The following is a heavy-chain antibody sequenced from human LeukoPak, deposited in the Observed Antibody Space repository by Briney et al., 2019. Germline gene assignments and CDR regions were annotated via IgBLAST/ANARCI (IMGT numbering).Heavy chain of an antibody. V-gene: IGHV6-1*01. CDR2: TYYRSTWYN. CDR3: ARRLTQYDCFDP. D-gene: IGHD2-2*01. CDR1: GDSVSGKTVA. J-gene: IGHJ5*02. Sequence: SQTLSLTCAVSGDSVSGKTVAWNWIRLSPSRGLEWLGRTYYRSTWYNDYAVSVRGRITVNPDTSKNQFSLHLNSVTPEDTAVYYCARRLTQYDCFDPWGQGILVTVSS.